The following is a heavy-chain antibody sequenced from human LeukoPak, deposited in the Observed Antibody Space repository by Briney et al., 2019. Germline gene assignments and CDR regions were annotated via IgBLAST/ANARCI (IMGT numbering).Heavy chain of an antibody. J-gene: IGHJ3*02. CDR2: ISGSGGST. Sequence: GGSPRLSCAASGFTFSSYAMSWVRQAPGKGLEWVSAISGSGGSTYYADSVKGRFTISRDNSKNTLYLQMNSLRAEDTAVYYCAKSLNWNLNAFDIWGQGTMVTVSS. CDR3: AKSLNWNLNAFDI. CDR1: GFTFSSYA. V-gene: IGHV3-23*01. D-gene: IGHD1-1*01.